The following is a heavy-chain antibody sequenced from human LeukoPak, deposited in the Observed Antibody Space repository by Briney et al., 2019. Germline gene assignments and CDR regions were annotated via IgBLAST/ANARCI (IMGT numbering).Heavy chain of an antibody. CDR1: GGSISCGDYY. V-gene: IGHV4-30-4*08. CDR3: ARGTYYDILTGSSWYFDY. CDR2: IYYSGST. Sequence: SQTLSLTCTVSGGSISCGDYYWSWIRQPPWKGLEWIGYIYYSGSTYYNPSLKGRVTISVDTSKNQFSLKLSSVTAADTAVYYCARGTYYDILTGSSWYFDYWGQGTLVTVSS. J-gene: IGHJ4*02. D-gene: IGHD3-9*01.